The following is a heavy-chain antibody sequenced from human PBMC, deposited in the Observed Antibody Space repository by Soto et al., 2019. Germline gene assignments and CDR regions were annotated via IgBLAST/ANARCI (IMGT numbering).Heavy chain of an antibody. D-gene: IGHD5-18*01. CDR3: ASGIQLWLRRINNGYSG. CDR2: IIPMFGTA. J-gene: IGHJ4*02. Sequence: QVQLVQSGAEVKKPESSVKVSCKATGGTFSTYAISWVRQAPGQGLEWMGGIIPMFGTANYAQRFQDRVTITADESTNTVDMELSSLRSEDTAVYFCASGIQLWLRRINNGYSGWGQGTLVTVSS. V-gene: IGHV1-69*12. CDR1: GGTFSTYA.